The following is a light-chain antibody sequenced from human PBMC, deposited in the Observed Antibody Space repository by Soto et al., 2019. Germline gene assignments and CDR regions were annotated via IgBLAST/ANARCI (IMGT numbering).Light chain of an antibody. CDR2: GAF. CDR3: QQRNVWPPVT. Sequence: IVLTQSPATLSLSPGERATLSSRASPSVTNYLAWYQQRPGQAPRLLIFGAFNRATGIPARFSGSGSGTDFTLTISSLEPEDSAVYYCQQRNVWPPVTFGQGTRLEMK. CDR1: PSVTNY. V-gene: IGKV3-11*01. J-gene: IGKJ5*01.